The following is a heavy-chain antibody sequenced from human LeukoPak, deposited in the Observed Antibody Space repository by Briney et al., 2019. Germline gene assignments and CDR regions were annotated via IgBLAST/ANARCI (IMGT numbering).Heavy chain of an antibody. CDR2: ISGSGVNT. D-gene: IGHD3-22*01. Sequence: GGTLRLSCAASGFTLRSYGMSWVRQAPGKGLECVSTISGSGVNTDYADSVKGRFTISSDNSKNTLYLQMNSLRAEDTAVYYCAKAIVVLISGQFWDYWGQGTLVTVSS. CDR3: AKAIVVLISGQFWDY. CDR1: GFTLRSYG. J-gene: IGHJ4*02. V-gene: IGHV3-23*01.